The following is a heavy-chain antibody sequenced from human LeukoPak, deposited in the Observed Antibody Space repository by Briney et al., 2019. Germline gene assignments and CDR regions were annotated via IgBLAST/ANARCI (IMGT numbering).Heavy chain of an antibody. CDR3: ARYKGVDTATVTGLAN. J-gene: IGHJ4*02. D-gene: IGHD5-18*01. CDR2: INPNSGGT. V-gene: IGHV1-2*02. CDR1: GYTFTGYY. Sequence: ASVKVSCEASGYTFTGYYMHWVRQAPGQGLEWMGWINPNSGGTDYAQKFQGRVTMTRDTSISTVYMELSRLTSDDTAVYYCARYKGVDTATVTGLANWGPGTLVTVSS.